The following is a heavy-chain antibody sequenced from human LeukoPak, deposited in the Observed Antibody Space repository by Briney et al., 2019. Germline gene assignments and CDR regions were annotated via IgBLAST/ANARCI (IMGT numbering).Heavy chain of an antibody. CDR1: GFTFDDYA. CDR3: AKDKEAFRAAAGEIFDY. D-gene: IGHD6-13*01. CDR2: ISGDGGST. J-gene: IGHJ4*02. Sequence: PGGSLRLSCAASGFTFDDYAMHWVRQAPGKGLEWVSLISGDGGSTYYADSVKGRFTISRDNSKNSLYLQMNSLRTEDTALYYCAKDKEAFRAAAGEIFDYWGQGTLVTVSS. V-gene: IGHV3-43*02.